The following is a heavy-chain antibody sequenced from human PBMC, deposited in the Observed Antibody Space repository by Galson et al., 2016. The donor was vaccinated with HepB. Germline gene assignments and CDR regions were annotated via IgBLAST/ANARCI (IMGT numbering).Heavy chain of an antibody. Sequence: SLRLSCAASGFSVSRNYMTWVRQAPGKGLEWVSSIYSDGRTYYADSVKGRFTISRDNSKNTLFLQMNGLRADDTAVYYCARDIYEGAMDVWGKGTRSPSP. D-gene: IGHD5/OR15-5a*01. CDR3: ARDIYEGAMDV. CDR2: IYSDGRT. V-gene: IGHV3-53*01. J-gene: IGHJ6*03. CDR1: GFSVSRNY.